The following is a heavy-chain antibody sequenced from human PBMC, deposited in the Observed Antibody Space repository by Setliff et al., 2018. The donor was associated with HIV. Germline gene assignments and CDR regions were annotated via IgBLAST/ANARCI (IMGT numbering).Heavy chain of an antibody. CDR1: GGSISSGGYS. J-gene: IGHJ3*02. D-gene: IGHD3-22*01. CDR2: IDQSGST. V-gene: IGHV4-30-2*01. Sequence: PSETLSLTCAVSGGSISSGGYSWSWIRQPPGKGLEWIGEIDQSGSTNYNLSLKSRVTISIDTSKNQFSLRLTSVTAADTAVYYCARGRRRITMIVVSAMGAFDIWGQGTMVTVSS. CDR3: ARGRRRITMIVVSAMGAFDI.